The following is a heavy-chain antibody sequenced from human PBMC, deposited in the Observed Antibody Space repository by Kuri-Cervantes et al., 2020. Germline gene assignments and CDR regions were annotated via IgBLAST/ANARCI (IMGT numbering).Heavy chain of an antibody. V-gene: IGHV1-8*01. CDR2: MNPNSGNT. Sequence: ASVKVSCKASGYTFTSYDINWVRQATGQGLEWMGWMNPNSGNTGYAQKFQGRVTMTEDTYTDTAYMELSSLRSEDTAVYYCATLYSSGAGVDYWGQGTLVTVSS. CDR3: ATLYSSGAGVDY. D-gene: IGHD6-19*01. CDR1: GYTFTSYD. J-gene: IGHJ4*02.